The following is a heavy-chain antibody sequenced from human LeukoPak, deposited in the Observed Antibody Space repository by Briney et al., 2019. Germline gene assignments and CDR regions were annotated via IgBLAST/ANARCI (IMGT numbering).Heavy chain of an antibody. CDR2: IIPVLNIT. Sequence: SVKVSCKTSGGTFSSSAITWVRQAPGQGLEWMGRIIPVLNITTYAQKFQGSVTITADTSTSTVYMELSSLRSEETAVYYCARDQGLTAPPPYGLDVCGQGTLVTVSS. D-gene: IGHD3/OR15-3a*01. V-gene: IGHV1-69*04. CDR3: ARDQGLTAPPPYGLDV. CDR1: GGTFSSSA. J-gene: IGHJ4*02.